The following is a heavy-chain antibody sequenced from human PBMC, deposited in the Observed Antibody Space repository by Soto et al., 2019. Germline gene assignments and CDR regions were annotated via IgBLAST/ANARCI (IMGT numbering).Heavy chain of an antibody. Sequence: QVQLVESGGGVVQPGRSLRLSCAASGFTFRSYAMDWVRQAPGKGLEWVAVIAYDGTNKYYAASVKGPFTISRDPCKTTLSLQLSSRRPADTAVYYCARGDRHSGSGDWGQGTPGTVSS. J-gene: IGHJ4*02. CDR1: GFTFRSYA. V-gene: IGHV3-30*15. CDR3: ARGDRHSGSGD. CDR2: IAYDGTNK. D-gene: IGHD6-25*01.